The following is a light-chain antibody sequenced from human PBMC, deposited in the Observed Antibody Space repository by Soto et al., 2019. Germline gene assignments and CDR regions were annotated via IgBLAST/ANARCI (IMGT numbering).Light chain of an antibody. CDR3: QQSYSTPF. J-gene: IGKJ5*01. CDR2: AAS. Sequence: DTQMTQSPSTLSASVGDRVTITCRASQTISSWLAWYQQKPGKAPKLLIYAASSLQSGVPSRFSGSGSGTDFTLTISSLQPEDFATYYCQQSYSTPFFGQGTRLEIK. CDR1: QTISSW. V-gene: IGKV1-39*01.